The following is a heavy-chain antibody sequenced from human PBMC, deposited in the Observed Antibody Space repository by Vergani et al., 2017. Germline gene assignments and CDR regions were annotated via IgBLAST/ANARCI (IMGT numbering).Heavy chain of an antibody. CDR2: MNPNSGNT. V-gene: IGHV1-8*01. CDR1: GYTFTSYD. D-gene: IGHD6-13*01. CDR3: ARLSASSSSYVGY. J-gene: IGHJ4*02. Sequence: QVQLVQSGAEVKKPGSSVKVSCKASGYTFTSYDINWVRQASGQGLEWMGWMNPNSGNTGYAQQFQGRVTMTRDTSISTAYMELSRLRSDDTAVFYCARLSASSSSYVGYWGQGTLVTVSS.